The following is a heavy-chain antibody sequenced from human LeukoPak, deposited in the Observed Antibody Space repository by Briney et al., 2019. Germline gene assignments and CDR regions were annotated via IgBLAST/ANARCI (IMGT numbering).Heavy chain of an antibody. J-gene: IGHJ3*02. CDR2: ISSSSYI. V-gene: IGHV3-21*01. CDR1: GFTFSSYS. CDR3: ARGYSNYGYAFDI. D-gene: IGHD4-11*01. Sequence: NPGGSLRLSCAASGFTFSSYSMNWVRQAPGKGLEWVSSISSSSYIYYVETVKGRFTISRDNARNSLYLQMNSLRAEDTAVYYCARGYSNYGYAFDIWGQGTMVTVSS.